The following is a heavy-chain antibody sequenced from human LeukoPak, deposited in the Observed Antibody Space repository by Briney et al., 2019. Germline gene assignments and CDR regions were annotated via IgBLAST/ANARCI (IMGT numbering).Heavy chain of an antibody. CDR2: ITHSGCT. J-gene: IGHJ4*02. CDR3: APYASDY. V-gene: IGHV4-34*01. D-gene: IGHD2-2*01. CDR1: GASFSAYY. Sequence: PSETLSLTCAGYGASFSAYYWLWVPQTPGKGMEWIGEITHSGCTHYSPSLKSPVTISLDTCKNQFSLQLSYATAPGTGWYFCAPYASDYWGQGTLVTVSS.